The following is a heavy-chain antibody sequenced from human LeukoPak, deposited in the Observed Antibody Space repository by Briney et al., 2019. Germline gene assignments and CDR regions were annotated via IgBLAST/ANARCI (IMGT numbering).Heavy chain of an antibody. CDR2: IWYDGSNK. Sequence: GGSLRLSCAASGFTFSSYGMHWVRQAPGKGLEWVAVIWYDGSNKYYADSVKGRFTISRDNSKNTLYLQMNSLRAEDMAVYYCARARWLQTYYFDYWGQGTLVTVSS. V-gene: IGHV3-33*01. J-gene: IGHJ4*02. CDR1: GFTFSSYG. CDR3: ARARWLQTYYFDY. D-gene: IGHD5-24*01.